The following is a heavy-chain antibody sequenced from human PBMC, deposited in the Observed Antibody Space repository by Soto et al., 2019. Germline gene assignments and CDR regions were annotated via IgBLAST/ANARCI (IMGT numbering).Heavy chain of an antibody. CDR2: IWYDGSNK. J-gene: IGHJ4*02. CDR3: AREESVVVVAATPDYYFDY. CDR1: GLTFSSDG. V-gene: IGHV3-33*01. D-gene: IGHD2-15*01. Sequence: GSLRLSCAASGLTFSSDGMHWVRQAPGKGLEWVAVIWYDGSNKYYADSVKGRFTISRDNSKNTLYLQMNSLRAEDTAVYYCAREESVVVVAATPDYYFDYWGQGT.